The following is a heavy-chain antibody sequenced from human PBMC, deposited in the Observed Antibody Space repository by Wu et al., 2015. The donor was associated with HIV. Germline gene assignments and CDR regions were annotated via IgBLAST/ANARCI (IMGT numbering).Heavy chain of an antibody. CDR3: ARGKYGGNVDY. CDR2: INDDTGDT. V-gene: IGHV1-2*02. D-gene: IGHD4-23*01. Sequence: QVQLVQSGAEVRKPGASVKVSCKTSGYTFTGYYLHWVRQAPGQGLEWMGWINDDTGDTRYAQKFEGRVTMTRDTSTRTAYMELRSLRSDDTAIFYCARGKYGGNVDYWGQGTLVTVSS. CDR1: GYTFTGYY. J-gene: IGHJ4*02.